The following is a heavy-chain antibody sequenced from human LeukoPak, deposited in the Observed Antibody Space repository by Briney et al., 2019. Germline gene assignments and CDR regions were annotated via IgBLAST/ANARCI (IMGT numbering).Heavy chain of an antibody. Sequence: GGSLRLSCAASGLTFSTYGMNWVRQAPGKGLEWVSAITGSGGNTYYPDSVKGRFTVSRDNSKNTLSLQMKSLRADDTAVYYCAKVRSPTVVTQLNAFDIWGQGTMVTVSS. V-gene: IGHV3-23*01. CDR2: ITGSGGNT. CDR1: GLTFSTYG. CDR3: AKVRSPTVVTQLNAFDI. D-gene: IGHD4-23*01. J-gene: IGHJ3*02.